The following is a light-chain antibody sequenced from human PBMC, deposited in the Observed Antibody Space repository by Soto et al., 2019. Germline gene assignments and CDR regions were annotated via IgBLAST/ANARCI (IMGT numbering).Light chain of an antibody. CDR2: GAS. Sequence: EIVMTQSPATLSVSPGERATLSCRASQSVSSNLAWYQQNPGQAPRLLTYGASTRATGIPARFSGSGSGTEFTLTISSLQSEDFAVYYCQQYNNWPLEFTFGQGTKLEIK. V-gene: IGKV3-15*01. CDR1: QSVSSN. J-gene: IGKJ2*01. CDR3: QQYNNWPLEFT.